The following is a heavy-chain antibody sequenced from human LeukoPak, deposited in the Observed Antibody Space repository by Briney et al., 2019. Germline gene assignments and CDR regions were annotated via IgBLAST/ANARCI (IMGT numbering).Heavy chain of an antibody. J-gene: IGHJ4*02. Sequence: ASVKVSCKASGYTFTSYGISWVRQAHGQGLEWMGWISAYNGNTNYAQKLQGRVTMTTDTSTSTAYMELRSLRSDDTAVYYCARLGYCSGGSCYRHFDYWGQGTLVTVSS. V-gene: IGHV1-18*01. CDR2: ISAYNGNT. D-gene: IGHD2-15*01. CDR3: ARLGYCSGGSCYRHFDY. CDR1: GYTFTSYG.